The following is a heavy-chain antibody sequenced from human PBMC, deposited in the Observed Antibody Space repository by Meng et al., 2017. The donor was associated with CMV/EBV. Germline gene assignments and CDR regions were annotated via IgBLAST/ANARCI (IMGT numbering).Heavy chain of an antibody. J-gene: IGHJ4*02. Sequence: GESLKISCSASGFTFSSYAMSWVRPTPGKGLEWVPAISGSGGSTYYADSVKGRFTISRDNSKNTLYLQMNSLRAEDTAVYYCASLGDIVVVPAAIRFDYWGQGTLVTVSS. CDR2: ISGSGGST. CDR1: GFTFSSYA. D-gene: IGHD2-2*01. CDR3: ASLGDIVVVPAAIRFDY. V-gene: IGHV3-23*01.